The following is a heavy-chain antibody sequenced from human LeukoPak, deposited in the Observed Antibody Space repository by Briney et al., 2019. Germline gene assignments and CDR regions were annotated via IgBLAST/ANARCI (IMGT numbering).Heavy chain of an antibody. D-gene: IGHD3-22*01. V-gene: IGHV4-34*01. Sequence: PSETLSLTCTVSGGSMRSYYWSWIRQPPGKGLEWIGEINHSGSTNYNPSLKSRVTISVDTSKNQFSLKLSSVTAADTAVYYCARADTYYYDSSGSYYFDYWGQGTLVTVSS. CDR1: GGSMRSYY. CDR2: INHSGST. CDR3: ARADTYYYDSSGSYYFDY. J-gene: IGHJ4*02.